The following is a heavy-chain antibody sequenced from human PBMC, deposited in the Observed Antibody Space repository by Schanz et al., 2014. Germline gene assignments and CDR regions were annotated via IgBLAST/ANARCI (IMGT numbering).Heavy chain of an antibody. Sequence: QIQLVQSGPEVKKPGAKVKVSCKASGYIFINSGISWVRQAPGQGLEWMGWISVYNHNKEYDQKFQGRVTMTTDTSTSTAYMALTDLRSDDTAVYYCARDRRFFDRDDLYYFDSWGQGTLVTVSS. J-gene: IGHJ4*02. CDR2: ISVYNHNK. CDR3: ARDRRFFDRDDLYYFDS. D-gene: IGHD3-3*01. V-gene: IGHV1-18*01. CDR1: GYIFINSG.